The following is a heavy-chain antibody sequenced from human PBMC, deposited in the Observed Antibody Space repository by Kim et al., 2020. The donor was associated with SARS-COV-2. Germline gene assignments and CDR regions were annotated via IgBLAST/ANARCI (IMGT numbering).Heavy chain of an antibody. Sequence: GGSLRLSCAASGFTFSSYGMHWVRQAPGKGLEWVAVIWYDGSNKYYADSVKGRFTISRDNSKNTLYLQMNSLRAEDTAVYYCARDVDPGIAVAGGDDAFDIWGQGTMVTVSS. CDR2: IWYDGSNK. J-gene: IGHJ3*02. CDR3: ARDVDPGIAVAGGDDAFDI. V-gene: IGHV3-33*01. CDR1: GFTFSSYG. D-gene: IGHD6-19*01.